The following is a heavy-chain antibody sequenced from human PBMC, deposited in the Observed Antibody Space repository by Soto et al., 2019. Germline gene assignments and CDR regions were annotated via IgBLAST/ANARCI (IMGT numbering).Heavy chain of an antibody. V-gene: IGHV4-39*01. D-gene: IGHD2-15*01. CDR2: IYYSGST. Sequence: QLQLQESGPGLVNPSETLSLTCTVSGGSISSSSYYWGWIRQPPGKGLEWVGRIYYSGSTYYNPSLQSRVTISVYTPKNQFSLKLSSVTAADTAVYYCARPWPLRWWFDPWGQGTLVTVSS. J-gene: IGHJ5*02. CDR3: ARPWPLRWWFDP. CDR1: GGSISSSSYY.